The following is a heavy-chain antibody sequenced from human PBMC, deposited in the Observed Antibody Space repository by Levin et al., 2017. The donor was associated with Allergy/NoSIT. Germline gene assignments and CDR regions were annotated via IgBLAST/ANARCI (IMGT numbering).Heavy chain of an antibody. CDR2: ISDYNGDT. J-gene: IGHJ1*01. V-gene: IGHV1-18*01. CDR1: GYSFTTYG. D-gene: IGHD4-17*01. CDR3: ARDSVYRGAYVYFQP. Sequence: GESLKISCKASGYSFTTYGISWVRQAPGQGLEWMGWISDYNGDTNYAQKFQGRVTMTTDTPTSTAYMELRSLRSDDTAMYYCARDSVYRGAYVYFQPWGQGTLVTVSS.